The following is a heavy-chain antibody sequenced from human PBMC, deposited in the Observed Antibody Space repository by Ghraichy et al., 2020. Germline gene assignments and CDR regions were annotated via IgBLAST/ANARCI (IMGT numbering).Heavy chain of an antibody. D-gene: IGHD3-22*01. J-gene: IGHJ4*02. CDR3: ARDLCYFENGGYYASDF. CDR1: GFTFSNYW. V-gene: IGHV3-7*01. CDR2: IKKDGSAG. Sequence: GGSLRLSCAASGFTFSNYWMSWVRPAPGKGLEWLANIKKDGSAGFYVDSVKGRFTISRDNATNSLYLQMNSLSAEDTAVDFCARDLCYFENGGYYASDFWGQGTLVTVAS.